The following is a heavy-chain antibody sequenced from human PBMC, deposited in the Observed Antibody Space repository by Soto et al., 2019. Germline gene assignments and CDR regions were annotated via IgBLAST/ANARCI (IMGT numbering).Heavy chain of an antibody. CDR1: GGSLSSSSYY. V-gene: IGHV4-39*01. D-gene: IGHD2-21*01. Sequence: QLHLQESGPGLVKPSETLSLTCIVSGGSLSSSSYYWAWIRQPPGKGLEWIGTIYYNGNTYYNPSLKSRVTIALDTSKNEISLKVSSVTATDTAVYYCGRHDWTYYLRAINFWGQGTLATVSS. CDR2: IYYNGNT. CDR3: GRHDWTYYLRAINF. J-gene: IGHJ4*02.